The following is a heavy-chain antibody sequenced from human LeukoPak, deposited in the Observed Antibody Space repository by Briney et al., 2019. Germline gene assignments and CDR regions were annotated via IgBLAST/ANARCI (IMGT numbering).Heavy chain of an antibody. D-gene: IGHD1-26*01. CDR2: IRNDGSYE. J-gene: IGHJ4*02. V-gene: IGHV3-30*02. CDR1: GFTFSDYG. Sequence: QSGGSLRLSCAASGFTFSDYGMHWVRQAPGKGLEWVAFIRNDGSYEYYPDSVKGRFTISRDNSRNALFLQMNSLRAEDTAVYYCAILNIVGAHGDFDYWGQGTLVTVSS. CDR3: AILNIVGAHGDFDY.